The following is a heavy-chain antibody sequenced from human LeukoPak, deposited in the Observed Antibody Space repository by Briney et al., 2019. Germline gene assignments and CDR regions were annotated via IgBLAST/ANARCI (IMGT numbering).Heavy chain of an antibody. CDR1: GGSISSGDYY. Sequence: SETLSLTCTVSGGSISSGDYYWSWIRQPPGKGLEWIGYIYYSGSTNYNPSLKSRVTISLDTSKNRFSLKLSSVTAADTAVYYCAAYSSSSHFDYWGQGTLVTVSS. D-gene: IGHD6-6*01. V-gene: IGHV4-61*08. CDR2: IYYSGST. CDR3: AAYSSSSHFDY. J-gene: IGHJ4*02.